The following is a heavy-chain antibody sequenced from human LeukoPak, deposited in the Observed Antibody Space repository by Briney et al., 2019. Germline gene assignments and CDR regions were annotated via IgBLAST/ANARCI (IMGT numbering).Heavy chain of an antibody. V-gene: IGHV3-11*01. J-gene: IGHJ4*02. Sequence: GGSLRLSCAASGFTFSDYYMSWIRQAPGKGLEGVSYISSSGSNIYYADSVKGRFTISRDNAKNSLYLQMNSLRAEDTAVYYCARDRCSSGSCPFGYWGQGTLVTVSS. D-gene: IGHD2-15*01. CDR1: GFTFSDYY. CDR3: ARDRCSSGSCPFGY. CDR2: ISSSGSNI.